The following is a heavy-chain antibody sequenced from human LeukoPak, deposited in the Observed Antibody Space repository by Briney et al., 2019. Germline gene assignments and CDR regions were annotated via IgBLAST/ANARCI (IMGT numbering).Heavy chain of an antibody. D-gene: IGHD1-26*01. V-gene: IGHV3-48*04. Sequence: GGSLRLSCAASGFTFSSYSMYWVRPAPGKGLEWVSYISSSSSTIYYADSVKGRFTISRDNAKNSLYLQMNSLRAEDTAVYYCARVLYSGSYFPAYWGQGTLVTVSS. CDR2: ISSSSSTI. J-gene: IGHJ4*02. CDR3: ARVLYSGSYFPAY. CDR1: GFTFSSYS.